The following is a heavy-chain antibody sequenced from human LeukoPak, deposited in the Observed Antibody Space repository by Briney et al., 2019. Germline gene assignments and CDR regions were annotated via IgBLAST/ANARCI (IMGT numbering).Heavy chain of an antibody. CDR1: GYSFTSYW. J-gene: IGHJ6*03. CDR2: IYPGDSDT. CDR3: ARHPLWFSPGAYYYYYMDV. D-gene: IGHD2-21*01. V-gene: IGHV5-51*01. Sequence: GESLKISCKGSGYSFTSYWIGWVRQMPGKGLEWMGIIYPGDSDTRYSPSFQGQVTISADKSISTAYLQWSSLKASDTAMYYCARHPLWFSPGAYYYYYMDVWGKGTTVTVSS.